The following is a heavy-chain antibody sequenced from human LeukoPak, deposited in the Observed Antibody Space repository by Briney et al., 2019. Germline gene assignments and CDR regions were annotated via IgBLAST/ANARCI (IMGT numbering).Heavy chain of an antibody. CDR3: ARDGRDYYGSGSYNDY. J-gene: IGHJ4*02. CDR2: IYTSGST. CDR1: GGSINTYY. V-gene: IGHV4-4*08. D-gene: IGHD3-10*01. Sequence: SETLSLNCTVSGGSINTYYWSWLRQSPGKGLEWIGRIYTSGSTNYNPSLKSGVTISVDTSKNQFSLKLSSVTAADTAVYYCARDGRDYYGSGSYNDYWGQGTLVTVSS.